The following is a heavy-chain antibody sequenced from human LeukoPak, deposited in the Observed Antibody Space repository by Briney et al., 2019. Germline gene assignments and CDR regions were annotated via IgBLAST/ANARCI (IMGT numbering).Heavy chain of an antibody. D-gene: IGHD3-10*01. V-gene: IGHV1-18*01. CDR1: GYTFTSFG. CDR3: ARDGGITMIRGVYRWFDP. CDR2: ISAYNDNT. J-gene: IGHJ5*02. Sequence: ASVKVSCRASGYTFTSFGISWVRQAPGQGLEWMGWISAYNDNTNYTQKFQGRVTMTTDASTSTAYMELRSLRSDDTAVYYCARDGGITMIRGVYRWFDPWGQGTLVIVSS.